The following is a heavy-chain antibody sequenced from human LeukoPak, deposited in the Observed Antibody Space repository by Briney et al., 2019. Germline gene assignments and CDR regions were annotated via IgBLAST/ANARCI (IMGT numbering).Heavy chain of an antibody. V-gene: IGHV3-53*01. CDR3: ARDRGCSSTSCYGWFDP. D-gene: IGHD2-2*01. CDR2: IYSGGST. J-gene: IGHJ5*02. CDR1: GFTVSSNY. Sequence: PGGSLRLSCAASGFTVSSNYMSWVRQAPGKGLEWVSVIYSGGSTYYADSVKGRFTISRDNSKNTLYLQMNSLRAEDTAVYYCARDRGCSSTSCYGWFDPWGQGTLVTVSS.